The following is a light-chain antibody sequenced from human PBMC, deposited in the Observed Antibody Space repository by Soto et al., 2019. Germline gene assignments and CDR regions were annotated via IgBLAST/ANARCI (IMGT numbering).Light chain of an antibody. CDR2: GNS. J-gene: IGLJ1*01. CDR3: QSYDSSLSGYV. V-gene: IGLV1-40*01. Sequence: QSVLTQPPSVSGAPGHRVTISCTGSSSNIGAGYDVHWYQQLPGTAPKLLIYGNSNRPSGAPDRFSGSKSGTSASLAITGLQAEDEADYYCQSYDSSLSGYVFGTGTKVTVL. CDR1: SSNIGAGYD.